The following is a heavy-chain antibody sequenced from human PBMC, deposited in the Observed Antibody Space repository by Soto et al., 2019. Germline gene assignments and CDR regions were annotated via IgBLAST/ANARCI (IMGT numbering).Heavy chain of an antibody. J-gene: IGHJ3*02. Sequence: PGGSMRVSWAASECACDNYARNWVRQDPGKGLEWVSAIRGSGGRTFYAASVQGRLTISRDNSKNTLYLQMNSLRAEDTVLYYCAKEVAENYYNAFDIWGQGTMVTVSS. CDR3: AKEVAENYYNAFDI. V-gene: IGHV3-23*01. D-gene: IGHD1-26*01. CDR1: ECACDNYA. CDR2: IRGSGGRT.